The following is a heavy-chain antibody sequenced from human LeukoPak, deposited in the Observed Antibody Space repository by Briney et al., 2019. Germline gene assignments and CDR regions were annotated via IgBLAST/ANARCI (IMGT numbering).Heavy chain of an antibody. Sequence: SETLSLTCTVSGGSINDYYWSWIRQPPGKGLEWIGYFSNSGTNNYNPSLKGRVTMSVDTSKNQFSLKLSSVTAADTAVYYCARHVRDSSGYYYGPTTPLDYWGQGTLVTVSS. CDR3: ARHVRDSSGYYYGPTTPLDY. CDR1: GGSINDYY. D-gene: IGHD3-22*01. J-gene: IGHJ4*02. CDR2: FSNSGTN. V-gene: IGHV4-59*08.